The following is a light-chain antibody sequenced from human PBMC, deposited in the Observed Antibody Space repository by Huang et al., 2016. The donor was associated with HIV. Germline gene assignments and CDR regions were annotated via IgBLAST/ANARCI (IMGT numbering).Light chain of an antibody. CDR1: QIVFYTSHNKNS. CDR2: WAS. J-gene: IGKJ2*01. CDR3: QQYYSSPYT. Sequence: DIVMTQSPDSLAVSLVSSPTINCHSSQIVFYTSHNKNSLAWYQQKAGQPPKLLIHWASTRESGVPDRFSGSGSGTDFTLTISSLQAEDVAVYYCQQYYSSPYTFGPGTKLEIK. V-gene: IGKV4-1*01.